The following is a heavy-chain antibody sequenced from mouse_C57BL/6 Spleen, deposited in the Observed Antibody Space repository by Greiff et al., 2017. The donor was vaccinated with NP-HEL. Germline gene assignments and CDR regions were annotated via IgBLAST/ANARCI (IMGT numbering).Heavy chain of an antibody. V-gene: IGHV5-9-1*02. CDR3: TRGGDSGYFDY. D-gene: IGHD3-1*01. Sequence: EVKLMESGEGLVKPGGSLKLSCAASGFTFSSYAMSWVRQTPEKRLEWVAYISSGGDYIYYADTVKGRFTISRDNARNTLYLQMSSLKSEDTAMYYCTRGGDSGYFDYWGQGTTLTVSS. CDR2: ISSGGDYI. J-gene: IGHJ2*01. CDR1: GFTFSSYA.